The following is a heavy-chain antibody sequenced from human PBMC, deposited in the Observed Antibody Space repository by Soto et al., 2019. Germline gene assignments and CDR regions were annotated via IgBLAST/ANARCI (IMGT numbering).Heavy chain of an antibody. D-gene: IGHD6-6*01. CDR2: VSASGLNT. CDR1: GFTFSTYA. Sequence: GGSLRLSCAASGFTFSTYAMAWVRQAPGKGLEWVSGVSASGLNTDYADPVKGRFTVSRDNSKNTLYLQMNSLRAEDTAVYYCTTGFTRLAAFDIWGQGTMVTVSS. J-gene: IGHJ3*02. CDR3: TTGFTRLAAFDI. V-gene: IGHV3-23*01.